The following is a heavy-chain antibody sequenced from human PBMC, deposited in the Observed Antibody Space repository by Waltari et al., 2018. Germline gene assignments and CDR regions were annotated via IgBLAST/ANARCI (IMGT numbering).Heavy chain of an antibody. V-gene: IGHV1-8*01. D-gene: IGHD1-26*01. Sequence: QVQLVQSGAEVKKPGASVKVSCKASGYTFTSYDINWVRQATGQGLEWMGWMNPNSGNTGYAQKFQGRVTMTRNTSISTAYMELSSLKSEDTAVYYCAREPLGVGATNNWFDPWGQGTLVTVSS. J-gene: IGHJ5*02. CDR1: GYTFTSYD. CDR3: AREPLGVGATNNWFDP. CDR2: MNPNSGNT.